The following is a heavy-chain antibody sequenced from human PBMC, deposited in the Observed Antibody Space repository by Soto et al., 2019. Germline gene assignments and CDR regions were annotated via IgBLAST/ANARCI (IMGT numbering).Heavy chain of an antibody. J-gene: IGHJ3*01. CDR2: IDWDEGK. CDR1: GFSLTTSGMC. V-gene: IGHV2-70*11. CDR3: ARLALGTSCYAEHDGAFDV. Sequence: ESGPTLVNPTQTLTLTCTFSGFSLTTSGMCLSWVRQPPGRALEWLARIDWDEGKYYSTSLRTRLTISKDTSKNQVVLSITNMDPVDTATYYCARLALGTSCYAEHDGAFDVWGQGAMVTVSS. D-gene: IGHD2-2*01.